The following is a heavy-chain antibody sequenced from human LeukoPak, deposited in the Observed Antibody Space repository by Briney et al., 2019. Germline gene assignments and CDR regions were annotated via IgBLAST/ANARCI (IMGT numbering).Heavy chain of an antibody. V-gene: IGHV3-64*01. J-gene: IGHJ4*02. Sequence: PGGSLRLSCAASGFTFSSYAMHWVRQAPGKGLEYVSAISSNGGSTYYANSVKGRFTISRDNSKNTLYLQMTSLRAEDTARYYCAKHPRLVRYFDSWGQGTLVTVSS. CDR2: ISSNGGST. CDR3: AKHPRLVRYFDS. CDR1: GFTFSSYA. D-gene: IGHD6-6*01.